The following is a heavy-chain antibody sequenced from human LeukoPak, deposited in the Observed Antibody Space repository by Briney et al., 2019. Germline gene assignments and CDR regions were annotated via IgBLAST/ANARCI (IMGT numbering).Heavy chain of an antibody. Sequence: GGSLRLSCAASGFTFSSYAMHWVRQAPGKGLEWVAVISYDGSNKYYADSVKGRFTISRDNSQSTLYLQMNSLTTGDTAIYYCAKQIDGSGTFLYPKYFDYWGQGTLVTVSS. V-gene: IGHV3-30*04. CDR1: GFTFSSYA. CDR2: ISYDGSNK. CDR3: AKQIDGSGTFLYPKYFDY. J-gene: IGHJ4*02. D-gene: IGHD3-10*01.